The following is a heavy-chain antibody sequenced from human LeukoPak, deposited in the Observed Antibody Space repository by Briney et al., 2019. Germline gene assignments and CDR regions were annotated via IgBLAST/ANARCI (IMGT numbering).Heavy chain of an antibody. CDR1: GGSISSFY. J-gene: IGHJ4*02. CDR2: FHATRSI. V-gene: IGHV4-4*08. D-gene: IGHD1-26*01. Sequence: PSETLSLTCTVSGGSISSFYWSWIRQPPGKGLEWIGFFHATRSINYNPSLKSRVSISVDTSKNQVSLGLNSVTAADTAVYYCARGDPTGRPGIGFDFWGQGTLVTVSS. CDR3: ARGDPTGRPGIGFDF.